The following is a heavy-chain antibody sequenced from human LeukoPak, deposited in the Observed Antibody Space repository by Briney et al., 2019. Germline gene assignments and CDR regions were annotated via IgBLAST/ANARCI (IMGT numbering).Heavy chain of an antibody. Sequence: SETLSLTCTVSGGSISSYYWSWIRQPPGKGLEWIGYIYYSGSTNYNPSLKSRVTISVDTSKSQFSLKLSSVTAADTAVYYCATLQGGPNYYDSSGRGAFDIWGQGTMVTVSS. J-gene: IGHJ3*02. V-gene: IGHV4-59*01. CDR1: GGSISSYY. D-gene: IGHD3-22*01. CDR3: ATLQGGPNYYDSSGRGAFDI. CDR2: IYYSGST.